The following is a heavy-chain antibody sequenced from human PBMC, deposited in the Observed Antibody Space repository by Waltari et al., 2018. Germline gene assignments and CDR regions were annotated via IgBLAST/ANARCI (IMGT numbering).Heavy chain of an antibody. CDR2: INPTINTI. CDR1: TPTFKNYE. Sequence: QLVESGGGLVQPGGSLRLSCAASTPTFKNYEMTWVRKAPGKGREELASINPTINTIYCTDSVRGRFTISRYNVKSSLFLQMHGLRADDSAIYYCAGSRFLETRYGMDVWGQGTTVTVSS. V-gene: IGHV3-48*03. J-gene: IGHJ6*02. D-gene: IGHD3-3*01. CDR3: AGSRFLETRYGMDV.